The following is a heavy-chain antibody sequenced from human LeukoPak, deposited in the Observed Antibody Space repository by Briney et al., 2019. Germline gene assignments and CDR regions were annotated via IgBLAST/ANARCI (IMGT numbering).Heavy chain of an antibody. CDR1: GFTFSSCG. V-gene: IGHV3-33*05. CDR3: ARVRPGSNYVDFDY. J-gene: IGHJ4*02. Sequence: GRSLRLSCAASGFTFSSCGMHWARQAPGKGLEWVAVISYDGSNKYYAGSVKGRFTISRDNSKSTLYLQMNSLRAEDTAVYYCARVRPGSNYVDFDYWGQGTLVTVSS. D-gene: IGHD4-11*01. CDR2: ISYDGSNK.